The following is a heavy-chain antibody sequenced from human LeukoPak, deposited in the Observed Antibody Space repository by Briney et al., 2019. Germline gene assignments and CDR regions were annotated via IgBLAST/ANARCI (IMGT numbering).Heavy chain of an antibody. V-gene: IGHV1-69*13. CDR3: ARSFSREQYYSYYYMDV. D-gene: IGHD3-3*02. J-gene: IGHJ6*03. Sequence: GASVKVSCKASGYTFTSYYMHWVRQAPGQGLEWMGGIIPIFGTANYAQRFQGRVTITADESTSTAYMELSSLRSEDTAVYYCARSFSREQYYSYYYMDVWGKGTTVTVSS. CDR2: IIPIFGTA. CDR1: GYTFTSYY.